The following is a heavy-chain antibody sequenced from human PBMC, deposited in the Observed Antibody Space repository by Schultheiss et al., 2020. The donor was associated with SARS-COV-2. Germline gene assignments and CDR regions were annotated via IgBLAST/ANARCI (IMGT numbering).Heavy chain of an antibody. CDR3: ATGYSSGWYATDY. CDR2: INPNSGDT. V-gene: IGHV1-2*02. D-gene: IGHD6-19*01. J-gene: IGHJ4*02. Sequence: ASVKVCCKASGYTFTSYGISWVRQAPGQGLEWMGWINPNSGDTRYAQKFQGRVTMTRDTSISTAYMDLSRLTSDDTAVYYCATGYSSGWYATDYWGQGTLVTVSS. CDR1: GYTFTSYG.